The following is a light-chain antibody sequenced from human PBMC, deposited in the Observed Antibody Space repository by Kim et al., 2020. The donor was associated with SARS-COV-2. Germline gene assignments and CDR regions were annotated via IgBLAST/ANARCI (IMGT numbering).Light chain of an antibody. CDR2: GAS. J-gene: IGKJ4*01. V-gene: IGKV3-20*01. CDR3: QQYGSSPR. CDR1: QSVTSNS. Sequence: LSPGERATLSCRASQSVTSNSVAWYQQKPGQTPRLLIYGASSRAPGIPDRFSGSGSGTDFSLTISRLEPEDFAVYYCQQYGSSPRFGGGTKVDIK.